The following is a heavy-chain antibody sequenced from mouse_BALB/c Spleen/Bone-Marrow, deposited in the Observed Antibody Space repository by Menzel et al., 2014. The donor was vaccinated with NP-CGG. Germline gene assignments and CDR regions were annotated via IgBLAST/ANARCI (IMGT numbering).Heavy chain of an antibody. CDR1: GFSLTSDG. J-gene: IGHJ4*01. CDR3: ARNGHYYAMDF. Sequence: QVQLQQPGPGLVQPSQSLSITCTVSGFSLTSDGIHWVRQSPRKGLEWLGVIWSGGSTDYNEASISRLNISKDNSKSQVFFTMNSLQADDTAIYYCARNGHYYAMDFWGQGTSVTVSS. V-gene: IGHV2-2*01. CDR2: IWSGGST.